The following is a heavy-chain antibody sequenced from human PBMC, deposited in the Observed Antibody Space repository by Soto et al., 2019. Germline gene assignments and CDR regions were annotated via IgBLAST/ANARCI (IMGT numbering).Heavy chain of an antibody. J-gene: IGHJ4*02. CDR3: VVSAAGTVYLDY. CDR2: INPSGGST. D-gene: IGHD6-13*01. Sequence: ASVKVSCKASGYTFTSYYMHWVRQAPGQGLEWMGIINPSGGSTSYAQKFQGRVTMTRDTSTSTVYMELSSLRSEDTAVYYCVVSAAGTVYLDYWGQGTLVTVSS. CDR1: GYTFTSYY. V-gene: IGHV1-46*01.